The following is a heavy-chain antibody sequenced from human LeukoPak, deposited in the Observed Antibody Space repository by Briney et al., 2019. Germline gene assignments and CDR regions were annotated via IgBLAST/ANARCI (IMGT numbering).Heavy chain of an antibody. V-gene: IGHV1-2*06. CDR3: ARDQGYSSGWDKGYFDAFDI. CDR2: INPNSGGT. Sequence: ASVKVSCKASGYTFTGYYMHWVRQAPGQGLEWMGRINPNSGGTNYAQKFQGRVTMTRDTSISTAYMELSRLRSDDTAVYYCARDQGYSSGWDKGYFDAFDIWGQGTMVTVSS. D-gene: IGHD6-19*01. CDR1: GYTFTGYY. J-gene: IGHJ3*02.